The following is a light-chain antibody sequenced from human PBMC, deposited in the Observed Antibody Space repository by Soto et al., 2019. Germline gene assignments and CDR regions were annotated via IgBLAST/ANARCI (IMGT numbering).Light chain of an antibody. V-gene: IGLV2-23*01. Sequence: QSALAQPSSVSGSPGQSITISCTGTSTDVGGYNYVSWYQHHSGKAPKLLIYEGSKRPSGVSNRFSGSKSGNTASLTISGLQAEDEAYYYCCSYAGSSYYVFGSGTKVTVL. CDR2: EGS. J-gene: IGLJ1*01. CDR3: CSYAGSSYYV. CDR1: STDVGGYNY.